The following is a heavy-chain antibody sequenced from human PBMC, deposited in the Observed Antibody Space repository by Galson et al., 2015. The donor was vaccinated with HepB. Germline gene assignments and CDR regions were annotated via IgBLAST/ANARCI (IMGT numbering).Heavy chain of an antibody. Sequence: LTCSVSGASISSYYWSWIRQTPGKGLEWIGNVHYNGNSKSNPSLRSRVTISFDTSNNHLTLSLKSVTPADTAVYYCAREVESTYYYYGMDVWGQGTTVTVSS. D-gene: IGHD2-15*01. V-gene: IGHV4-59*01. J-gene: IGHJ6*02. CDR3: AREVESTYYYYGMDV. CDR1: GASISSYY. CDR2: VHYNGNS.